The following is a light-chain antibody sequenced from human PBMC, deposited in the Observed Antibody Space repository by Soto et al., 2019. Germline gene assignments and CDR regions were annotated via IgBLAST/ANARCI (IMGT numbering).Light chain of an antibody. J-gene: IGKJ2*01. CDR2: KAS. CDR1: QSISSW. V-gene: IGKV1-5*03. CDR3: QQCDSYPYT. Sequence: DIQMTQSPSTLSASIGDRVTITCRASQSISSWLAWYQQKPGKVPKLLIYKASSLESGVPSRFSGSGSGTDFTLTISSLQPDDFATYSCQQCDSYPYTFGQGTKLEIK.